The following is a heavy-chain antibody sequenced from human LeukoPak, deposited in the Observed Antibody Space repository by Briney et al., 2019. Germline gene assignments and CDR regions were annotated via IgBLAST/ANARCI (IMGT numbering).Heavy chain of an antibody. Sequence: GGSLRLSCAASGFTFSSYAMHWVRQAPGRGLEWVAVISYDGSNKYYADSVKGRFTISRDNSKNTLYLQMNSLRAENTAVYYCAKEGSIFGVVIRPYYFDYWGQGTLVTVSS. J-gene: IGHJ4*02. V-gene: IGHV3-30*04. D-gene: IGHD3-3*01. CDR3: AKEGSIFGVVIRPYYFDY. CDR2: ISYDGSNK. CDR1: GFTFSSYA.